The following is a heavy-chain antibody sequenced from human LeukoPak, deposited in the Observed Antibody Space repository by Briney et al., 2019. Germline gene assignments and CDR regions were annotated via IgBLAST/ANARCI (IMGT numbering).Heavy chain of an antibody. J-gene: IGHJ6*03. CDR2: IIPIFGTA. Sequence: SVKVSCKASGGTFSSYAISWVRQAPGQGLEWMGGIIPIFGTANYAQKFQGRVTITTDESTSTAYMELSSLRSEDTAVYYCARDWGPYGGNEDYYYYMDVWGKGTTVTVSS. V-gene: IGHV1-69*05. CDR1: GGTFSSYA. D-gene: IGHD4-23*01. CDR3: ARDWGPYGGNEDYYYYMDV.